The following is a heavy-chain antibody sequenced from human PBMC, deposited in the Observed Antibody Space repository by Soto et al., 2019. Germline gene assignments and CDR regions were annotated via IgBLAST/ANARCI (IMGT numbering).Heavy chain of an antibody. V-gene: IGHV4-59*08. CDR3: ARHPVLEYCSSIRCTLYYYGLDV. CDR1: GGSISNYY. Sequence: PSETLSLTCTVSGGSISNYYWSWIRQPPGKGLEWIGYMYYTGSTNYNPSLKSRLTMSMDTSKNQLSLKLSSVTAADTAVYFCARHPVLEYCSSIRCTLYYYGLDVWGQGTTVTVSS. CDR2: MYYTGST. J-gene: IGHJ6*02. D-gene: IGHD2-2*01.